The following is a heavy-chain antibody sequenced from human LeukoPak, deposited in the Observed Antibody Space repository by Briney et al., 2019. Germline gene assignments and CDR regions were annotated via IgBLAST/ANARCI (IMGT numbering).Heavy chain of an antibody. CDR2: IYHSGTT. Sequence: SETLSLTCAVSGGSIISGGYSWGWIRQPPGKGLEWIGNIYHSGTTSYNPSLKSRVTISVDTTKNHFSLKLSSVTAADTAVYYCARPRSWVGSFDIWGQGTMVTVSS. CDR3: ARPRSWVGSFDI. V-gene: IGHV4-30-2*01. J-gene: IGHJ3*02. D-gene: IGHD6-13*01. CDR1: GGSIISGGYS.